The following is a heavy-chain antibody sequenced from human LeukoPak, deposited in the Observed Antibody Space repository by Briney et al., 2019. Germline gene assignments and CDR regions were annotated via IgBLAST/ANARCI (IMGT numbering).Heavy chain of an antibody. D-gene: IGHD1-26*01. CDR1: GFTFSSYA. CDR2: ISGSGGST. V-gene: IGHV3-23*01. Sequence: QAGGSLRLSCAASGFTFSSYAMSWVCQAPGKGLEWVSAISGSGGSTYYADSVKGRFTISRDNSKNTLYLQMNSLRAEDTAVYYCAKDPLSIVGATDFDYWGQGTLVTVSS. CDR3: AKDPLSIVGATDFDY. J-gene: IGHJ4*02.